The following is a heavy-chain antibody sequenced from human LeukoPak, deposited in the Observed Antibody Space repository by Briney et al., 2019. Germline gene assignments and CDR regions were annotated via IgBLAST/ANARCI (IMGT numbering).Heavy chain of an antibody. J-gene: IGHJ6*02. D-gene: IGHD4-4*01. V-gene: IGHV1-2*02. CDR3: AREAMTTSNYYYFGIDV. CDR1: GYTFTGYY. CDR2: INPDSGGT. Sequence: GASVKVSCKASGYTFTGYYMHWVRQAPGQGLEWMGWINPDSGGTNYAQKLQGRVTMTRDTSISTAYMELSRLRSDDTAVYYCAREAMTTSNYYYFGIDVWGQGTTVTVSS.